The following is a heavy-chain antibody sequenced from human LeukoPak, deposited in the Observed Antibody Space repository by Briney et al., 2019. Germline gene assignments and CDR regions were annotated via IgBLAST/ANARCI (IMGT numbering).Heavy chain of an antibody. CDR1: GFTFSSYV. J-gene: IGHJ4*02. CDR3: ASWGYSGYDWQFDY. CDR2: ISSSSSYI. D-gene: IGHD5-12*01. Sequence: GGSLRLSCAASGFTFSSYVMNWVRQAPGKGLEWVSSISSSSSYIYYADSVKGRFTISRDNAKNSLYLQMNSLRAEDTAVYYCASWGYSGYDWQFDYWGQGTLVTVSS. V-gene: IGHV3-21*01.